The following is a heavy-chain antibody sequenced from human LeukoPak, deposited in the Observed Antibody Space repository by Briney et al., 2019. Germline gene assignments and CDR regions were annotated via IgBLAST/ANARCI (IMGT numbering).Heavy chain of an antibody. J-gene: IGHJ3*01. Sequence: GGSLRLSCAASGFTFDDYAMHWVRQAPGKGLEWVSGISWNSGSIGYADSVKGQFTISRDNAKQFVYLQMNSLRVEDTALYYCTRRRDDRAAFDVWGQGTMVTVSS. CDR1: GFTFDDYA. D-gene: IGHD1-1*01. CDR3: TRRRDDRAAFDV. V-gene: IGHV3-9*01. CDR2: ISWNSGSI.